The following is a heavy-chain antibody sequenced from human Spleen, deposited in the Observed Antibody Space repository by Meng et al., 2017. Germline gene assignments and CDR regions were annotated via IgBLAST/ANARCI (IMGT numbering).Heavy chain of an antibody. CDR1: GYTFTSYY. Sequence: ASVKVCCKASGYTFTSYYMHWVRQAPGQGLEWMGIINPSGGSTSYAQKFQGRVTMTRDTSTSTVYMELSSLRSEDTAVYYCARDLGYYDSSGSVYNDYYYYGMDVWGQGTTVTVSS. CDR3: ARDLGYYDSSGSVYNDYYYYGMDV. CDR2: INPSGGST. D-gene: IGHD3-22*01. J-gene: IGHJ6*02. V-gene: IGHV1-46*01.